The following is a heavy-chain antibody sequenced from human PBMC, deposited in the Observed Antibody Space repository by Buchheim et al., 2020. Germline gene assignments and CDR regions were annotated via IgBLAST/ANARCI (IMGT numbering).Heavy chain of an antibody. J-gene: IGHJ4*02. CDR1: GGSISSYY. D-gene: IGHD3-22*01. Sequence: QVQLQESGPGLVKPSETLSLTCTVSGGSISSYYWSWIRQPPGKGLEWSGFISYTGIINYNPSLKSRVTISLDTSKRQLSLRLSSVTAADTAVYYCAREVTVGFDFWGQGTL. V-gene: IGHV4-59*01. CDR3: AREVTVGFDF. CDR2: ISYTGII.